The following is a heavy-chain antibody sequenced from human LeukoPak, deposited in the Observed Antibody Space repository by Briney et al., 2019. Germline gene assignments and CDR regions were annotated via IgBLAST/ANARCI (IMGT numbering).Heavy chain of an antibody. Sequence: GGSLRLSCAASGFTFSSYGMHWVRQAPGKGLEWVAVISYDGSNKYYADSVKGRFTISRDNSKNTLYLQMNSLRAEDTAVYYRAKGSLWFGELSGDYWGQGTLVTVSS. J-gene: IGHJ4*02. V-gene: IGHV3-30*18. CDR2: ISYDGSNK. D-gene: IGHD3-10*01. CDR3: AKGSLWFGELSGDY. CDR1: GFTFSSYG.